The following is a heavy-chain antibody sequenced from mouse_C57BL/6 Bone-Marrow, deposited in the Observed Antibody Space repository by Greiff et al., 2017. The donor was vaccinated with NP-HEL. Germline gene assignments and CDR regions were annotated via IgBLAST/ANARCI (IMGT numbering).Heavy chain of an antibody. D-gene: IGHD1-1*01. V-gene: IGHV1-55*01. CDR3: AREGHYYGSSSFAY. CDR1: GYTFTSYW. CDR2: IYPGSGST. J-gene: IGHJ3*01. Sequence: QVQLQQPGAELVKPGASVKMSCKASGYTFTSYWITWVKQRPGQGLEWIGDIYPGSGSTNYNEKFKSKATLTVDTSSSTAYMQLSSLTSEDSAVYYCAREGHYYGSSSFAYWGQGTLVTVSA.